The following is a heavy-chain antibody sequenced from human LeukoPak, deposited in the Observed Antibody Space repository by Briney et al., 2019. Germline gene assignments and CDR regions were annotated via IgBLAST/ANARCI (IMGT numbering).Heavy chain of an antibody. V-gene: IGHV3-20*04. Sequence: PGGSLRLSCAASGFTFDDYGMSWVRQAPGKGLEWVSGINWNGGSTGYADSVKGRFTISRDNAKNSLYLQMSSLRAEDTALYYCARVVSQLLYDYYYYYMDVWGKGTTVTVSS. CDR3: ARVVSQLLYDYYYYYMDV. CDR1: GFTFDDYG. CDR2: INWNGGST. J-gene: IGHJ6*03. D-gene: IGHD2-2*02.